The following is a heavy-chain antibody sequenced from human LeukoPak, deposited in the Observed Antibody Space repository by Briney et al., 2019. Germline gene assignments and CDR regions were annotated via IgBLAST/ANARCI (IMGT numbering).Heavy chain of an antibody. CDR3: ATFYDFWSGPDAFDI. Sequence: ASVKVSCTASGYTLTELSMHWVRQAPGKGLEWMGGFDPEDGETIYAQKFQGRVTMTEDTSTDTAYMELSSLRSEDTAVYYCATFYDFWSGPDAFDIWGQGTMVTVSS. J-gene: IGHJ3*02. V-gene: IGHV1-24*01. CDR2: FDPEDGET. D-gene: IGHD3-3*01. CDR1: GYTLTELS.